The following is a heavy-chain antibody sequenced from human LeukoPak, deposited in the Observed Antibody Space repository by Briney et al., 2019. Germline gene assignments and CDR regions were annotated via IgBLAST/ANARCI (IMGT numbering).Heavy chain of an antibody. CDR3: ARDKPVSYYYDSSGYGGSQFAY. Sequence: QSGGSLRLSCAASGFTFSSYWMSWVRQAPGKGLEWVANIKQDGSEKYYVDSVKGRFTISRDNAKNSLYLQMNSLRAEDTAVYYCARDKPVSYYYDSSGYGGSQFAYWGQGTLVTVSS. J-gene: IGHJ4*02. D-gene: IGHD3-22*01. V-gene: IGHV3-7*01. CDR2: IKQDGSEK. CDR1: GFTFSSYW.